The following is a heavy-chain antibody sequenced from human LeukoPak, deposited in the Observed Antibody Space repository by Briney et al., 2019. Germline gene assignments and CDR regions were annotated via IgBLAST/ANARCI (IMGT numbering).Heavy chain of an antibody. CDR2: FDPEDGKT. CDR3: ASADYGDY. Sequence: ASVKVSCKVSGYTLTELSMHWVRQAPGKGLEWMGGFDPEDGKTIYAQKFQGRVTFTRDTSASTAYMELSSLRSEDTAVYYCASADYGDYWGQGTLVTVSS. J-gene: IGHJ4*02. CDR1: GYTLTELS. V-gene: IGHV1-24*01.